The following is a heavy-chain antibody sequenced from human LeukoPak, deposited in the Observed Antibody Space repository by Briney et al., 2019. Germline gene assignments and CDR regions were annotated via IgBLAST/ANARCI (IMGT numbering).Heavy chain of an antibody. V-gene: IGHV4-34*01. J-gene: IGHJ5*01. Sequence: SETLSLTCAVYGGSFSGYYWSWIRQPPGKGLEWIGEINHSGSTNYNPSLKGRVTISVDTSKNQFSLKLSSVTAADTAVYYCARQGSYGSGRRTWFDSWGQGTLVTVSS. CDR3: ARQGSYGSGRRTWFDS. D-gene: IGHD3-10*01. CDR1: GGSFSGYY. CDR2: INHSGST.